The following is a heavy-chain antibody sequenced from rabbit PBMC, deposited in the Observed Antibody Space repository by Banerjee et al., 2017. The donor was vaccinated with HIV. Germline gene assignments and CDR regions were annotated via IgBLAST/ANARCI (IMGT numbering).Heavy chain of an antibody. J-gene: IGHJ4*01. CDR1: GFSFSYKYV. CDR2: IDAGYRANT. Sequence: QEQLVESGGGLVKPEGSLTLTCTASGFSFSYKYVMCWVRQAPGKGLEWIACIDAGYRANTYYASWAKGRFTISKASWTTVTLQMTSLTAADTATYFCARDLAGVTGWNFGLWGPGTLVTVS. V-gene: IGHV1S45*01. D-gene: IGHD4-1*01. CDR3: ARDLAGVTGWNFGL.